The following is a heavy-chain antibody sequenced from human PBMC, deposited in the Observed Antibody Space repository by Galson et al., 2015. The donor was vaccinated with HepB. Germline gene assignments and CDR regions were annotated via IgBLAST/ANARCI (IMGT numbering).Heavy chain of an antibody. J-gene: IGHJ4*02. CDR1: GFSISDYW. D-gene: IGHD3-10*01. Sequence: SLRLSCAASGFSISDYWMSWIRQAPGKRPEWVANIRYDEYEYYYADFVKGRFTISRDNARNSVFLQMSSLRRDDTAVYYCVRDRTYKGGNFFDFWGQGALVTVSS. CDR3: VRDRTYKGGNFFDF. V-gene: IGHV3-7*03. CDR2: IRYDEYEY.